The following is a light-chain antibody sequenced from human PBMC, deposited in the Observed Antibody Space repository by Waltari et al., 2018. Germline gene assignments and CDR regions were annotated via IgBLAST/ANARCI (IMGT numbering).Light chain of an antibody. CDR1: DSNIGAGYD. J-gene: IGLJ3*02. CDR2: GNA. V-gene: IGLV1-40*01. Sequence: QSVLTQPPSVSGAPGQRVTISCTGSDSNIGAGYDVHWYQQLPGTAPKPLISGNANRPSGVFYRFSGSKSGTAGSLAITGLQAEDEAYYYCQSYDRSLTGSWVFGGGTKLTVL. CDR3: QSYDRSLTGSWV.